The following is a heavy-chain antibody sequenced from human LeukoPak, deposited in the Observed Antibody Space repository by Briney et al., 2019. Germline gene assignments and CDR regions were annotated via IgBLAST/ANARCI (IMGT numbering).Heavy chain of an antibody. D-gene: IGHD4-17*01. CDR3: ARHDGDFGDLLIDY. J-gene: IGHJ4*02. CDR2: IYPDDSDT. CDR1: GYNFTTYW. V-gene: IGHV5-51*01. Sequence: GESLKISCQGSGYNFTTYWIGWVRQMPGQGLEWMGIIYPDDSDTRYSPSFQGQVTISADKSISAAYLQWSSLKASDTAMYYCARHDGDFGDLLIDYWGQGTLVTVSS.